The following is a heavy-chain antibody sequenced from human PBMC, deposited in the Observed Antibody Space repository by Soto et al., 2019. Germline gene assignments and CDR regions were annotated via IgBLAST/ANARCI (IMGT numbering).Heavy chain of an antibody. CDR2: IKSKTDGGTT. J-gene: IGHJ6*02. CDR3: TTDSWDIGVVPAAISYSYYGMDV. CDR1: GFTFSNAW. Sequence: GGSLRLSCAASGFTFSNAWMSWVRQAPGKGLEWVGRIKSKTDGGTTDYAAPVKGRFTISRDDSKNTLYLQMNSLKTEDTAVYYCTTDSWDIGVVPAAISYSYYGMDVWGQGTTVTVSS. V-gene: IGHV3-15*01. D-gene: IGHD2-2*02.